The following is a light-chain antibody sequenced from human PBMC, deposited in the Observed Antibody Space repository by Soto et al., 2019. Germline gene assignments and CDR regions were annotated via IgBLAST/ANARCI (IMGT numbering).Light chain of an antibody. V-gene: IGKV3-20*01. CDR3: QRYDISPFP. Sequence: EIVLTQSPGTLSLSPGERATLSCRASQSVSSTYLAWYQQKPGQAPRLLIYGASSRATGIPDRFSGSGSGTDFTLTISRLEPEDFAVYYCQRYDISPFPFGQGINLEIK. J-gene: IGKJ2*01. CDR2: GAS. CDR1: QSVSSTY.